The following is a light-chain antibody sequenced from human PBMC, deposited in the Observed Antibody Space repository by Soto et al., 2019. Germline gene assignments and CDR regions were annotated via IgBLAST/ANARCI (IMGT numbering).Light chain of an antibody. Sequence: QAVVTQPPSASGTPGQRVPISCSGSNSNIGTNTVNWYQQLPGTAPKLLIYSNDQRPSGVPDRFSGSKSGTSASLAISGLQSEDEADYYCAAWDDSLNGWVFGGGTKLTVL. CDR1: NSNIGTNT. CDR3: AAWDDSLNGWV. J-gene: IGLJ3*02. V-gene: IGLV1-44*01. CDR2: SND.